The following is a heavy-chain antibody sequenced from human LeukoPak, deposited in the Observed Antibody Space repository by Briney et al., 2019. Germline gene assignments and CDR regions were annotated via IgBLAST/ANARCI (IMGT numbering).Heavy chain of an antibody. CDR2: IAFDDTDR. Sequence: PGGSLRLSCAASGFIFGDYAMHWVRQAPGKGLERVAAIAFDDTDRYYIDSVKGRFTISRDDSKNTLYLHMTSLRAEDTAVYYCTNSDDYGDYWGQGTLVTVSS. V-gene: IGHV3-30*04. J-gene: IGHJ4*02. CDR3: TNSDDYGDY. CDR1: GFIFGDYA.